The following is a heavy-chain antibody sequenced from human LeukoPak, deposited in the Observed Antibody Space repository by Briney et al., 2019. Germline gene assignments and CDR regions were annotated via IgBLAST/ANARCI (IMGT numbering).Heavy chain of an antibody. CDR3: ARDISSGWYQRSDEFDY. D-gene: IGHD6-19*01. J-gene: IGHJ4*02. Sequence: PGGSLRLSCAASGFTFSSYSMNWVRQAPGKGLEWVSSISSSSSYIYYADSVKGRFTISRDNAKNSLYLQMNSLRAEDTAVYYCARDISSGWYQRSDEFDYWGRGTLVTVSS. CDR2: ISSSSSYI. V-gene: IGHV3-21*01. CDR1: GFTFSSYS.